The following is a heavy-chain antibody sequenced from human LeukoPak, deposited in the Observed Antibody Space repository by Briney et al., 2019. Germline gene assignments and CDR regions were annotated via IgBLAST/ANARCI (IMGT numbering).Heavy chain of an antibody. J-gene: IGHJ4*02. CDR3: ATDKVIRARGSAQFDY. CDR1: GYTLTELS. Sequence: ASVKVSCKVSGYTLTELSMHWVRQAPGKGLEWMGGFDPEDGETIYAQKFQGRVTMTEDTSTDTAYMELSSLRSEDTAVYYCATDKVIRARGSAQFDYWGQGTLVTVSS. V-gene: IGHV1-24*01. D-gene: IGHD3-22*01. CDR2: FDPEDGET.